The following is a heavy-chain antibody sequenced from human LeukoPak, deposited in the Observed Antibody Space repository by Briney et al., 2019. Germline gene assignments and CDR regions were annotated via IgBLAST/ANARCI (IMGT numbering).Heavy chain of an antibody. CDR1: GFTFTSSA. V-gene: IGHV1-58*01. CDR3: AAGGLPGTTLFDY. J-gene: IGHJ4*02. D-gene: IGHD1-7*01. Sequence: SVKVSCTASGFTFTSSAVQWVRKARGQRMEWMGWIVVGSGNTNYAQKLHERVTITRDMSTSTAYMQLSSLRSEDTAVYYCAAGGLPGTTLFDYWGQGTLVT. CDR2: IVVGSGNT.